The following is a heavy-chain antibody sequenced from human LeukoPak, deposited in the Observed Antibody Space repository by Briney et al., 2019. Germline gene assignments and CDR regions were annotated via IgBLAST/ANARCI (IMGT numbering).Heavy chain of an antibody. D-gene: IGHD2-2*01. CDR1: GFTFDDYA. J-gene: IGHJ4*02. V-gene: IGHV3-9*01. Sequence: GGSLRLSCAASGFTFDDYAMHWVRQAPGKGLEWVSGISWNSGSIGYADSVKGRFTISRDNSKNTLYLQMNSLRAEDTAVYYCARDQWSSTSYNDYWGQGTLVTVSS. CDR3: ARDQWSSTSYNDY. CDR2: ISWNSGSI.